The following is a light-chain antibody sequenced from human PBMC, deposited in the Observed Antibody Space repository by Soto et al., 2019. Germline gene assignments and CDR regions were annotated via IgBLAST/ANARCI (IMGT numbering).Light chain of an antibody. J-gene: IGKJ1*01. Sequence: DIQMTQSPSSVSSSVGDRVAITGRASQGINRWLAWYQQKLGKAPKLLIFDASSLQSGVPSRFSGSGSGTDFTLTISSLQPDDFATYYCQNYNSYSEACGQGTKGDIK. CDR3: QNYNSYSEA. V-gene: IGKV1D-12*01. CDR1: QGINRW. CDR2: DAS.